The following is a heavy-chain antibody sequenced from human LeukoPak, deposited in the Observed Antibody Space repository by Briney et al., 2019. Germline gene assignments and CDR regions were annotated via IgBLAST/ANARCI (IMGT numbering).Heavy chain of an antibody. CDR1: GFSFSTCG. Sequence: GGSLRLSCAASGFSFSTCGMNWVRQAPGKGLEWISYIDSVGSTIHYADSVKGRFTISRDNAKNSLYLQMNSLRAEDTAVFYCAKLRVGAIDYWGQGTLVTVSS. V-gene: IGHV3-48*03. CDR3: AKLRVGAIDY. D-gene: IGHD1-26*01. J-gene: IGHJ4*02. CDR2: IDSVGSTI.